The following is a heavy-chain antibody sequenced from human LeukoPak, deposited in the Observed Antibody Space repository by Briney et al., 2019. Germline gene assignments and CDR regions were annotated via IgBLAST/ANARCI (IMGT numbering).Heavy chain of an antibody. CDR3: ARGSSGIAVRGVAWAWFDP. J-gene: IGHJ5*02. D-gene: IGHD3-10*01. V-gene: IGHV3-7*05. Sequence: GGSLSLSCASSGFTSITYWMSWVRQAPGQGQDLVANIKHDGSERGYVVFENVRLAISRSNATNSMYLHLNSRSAGVTGVRLCARGSSGIAVRGVAWAWFDPWGQGTLVTVSS. CDR1: GFTSITYW. CDR2: IKHDGSER.